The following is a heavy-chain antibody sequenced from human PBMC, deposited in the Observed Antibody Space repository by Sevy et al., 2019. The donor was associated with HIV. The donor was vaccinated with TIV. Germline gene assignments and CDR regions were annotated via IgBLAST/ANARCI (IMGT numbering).Heavy chain of an antibody. CDR3: ARDVAFTTEYSYGMDV. CDR1: GFMFSSYS. D-gene: IGHD5-12*01. CDR2: ISYAGSNK. Sequence: GGYLRLSCAASGFMFSSYSVHWVRQAPGKGLEWVAVISYAGSNKYYADSVKGRFTISRDNSKNTLYLQMNSLRAEDTAVYYCARDVAFTTEYSYGMDVWGRGTTVTVSS. J-gene: IGHJ6*02. V-gene: IGHV3-30-3*01.